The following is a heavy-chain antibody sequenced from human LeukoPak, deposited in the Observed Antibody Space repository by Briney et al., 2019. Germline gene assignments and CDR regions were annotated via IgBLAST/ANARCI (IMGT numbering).Heavy chain of an antibody. J-gene: IGHJ4*02. CDR1: GGSISSYY. CDR2: IYYSGST. V-gene: IGHV4-59*01. Sequence: PSETLSLTCTVSGGSISSYYWSRIRQPPGKGLEWIGYIYYSGSTNYNPSLKSRVTISVDTSKNQFSLKLSSVTAADTAVYYCATGSGYYMTEYYFDYWGQGTLVTVSS. CDR3: ATGSGYYMTEYYFDY. D-gene: IGHD3-3*01.